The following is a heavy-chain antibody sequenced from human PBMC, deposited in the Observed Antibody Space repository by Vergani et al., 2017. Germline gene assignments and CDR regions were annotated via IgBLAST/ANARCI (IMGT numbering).Heavy chain of an antibody. V-gene: IGHV3-49*04. D-gene: IGHD5-18*01. Sequence: EVQLVESGGGLVKPGGSLRLSCAASGFTFSNAWMSWVRQAPGKGLEWVGFIRSKAYGGTTEYAASVKGRFTISRDDSKSIAYLQMNSLKTEDTAVYYCSYTAMANGDWFDPWGQGTLVTVSS. CDR2: IRSKAYGGTT. CDR1: GFTFSNAW. CDR3: SYTAMANGDWFDP. J-gene: IGHJ5*02.